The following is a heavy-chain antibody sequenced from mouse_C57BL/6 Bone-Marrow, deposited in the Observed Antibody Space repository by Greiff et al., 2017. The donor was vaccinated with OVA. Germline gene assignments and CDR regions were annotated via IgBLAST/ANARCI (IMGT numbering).Heavy chain of an antibody. CDR2: IHPSDSDT. CDR3: AIESDYHYAMDY. CDR1: GYTFTSYW. J-gene: IGHJ4*01. D-gene: IGHD2-13*01. Sequence: VQLQQPGAELVKPGASVKVSCKASGYTFTSYWMHWVKQRPGQGLEWIGRIHPSDSDTNYNHKFKGKATLTVDKSSSTAYMQLRSLTSEDSAVYYCAIESDYHYAMDYWGQGTSVTVSS. V-gene: IGHV1-74*01.